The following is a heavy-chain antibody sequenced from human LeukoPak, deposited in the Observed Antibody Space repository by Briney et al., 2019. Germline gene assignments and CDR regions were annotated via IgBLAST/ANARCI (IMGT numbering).Heavy chain of an antibody. V-gene: IGHV5-51*01. CDR3: ARRVSIAAALDP. Sequence: GESLKISCKGSGYSFNTYWIGWVRQMPGKGLEWMGIIYPGDSDTKYSPSFQGQVTISADKSISTAYLQWSSLKASDTAMYYCARRVSIAAALDPWGQGTLVTVSS. J-gene: IGHJ5*02. D-gene: IGHD6-13*01. CDR2: IYPGDSDT. CDR1: GYSFNTYW.